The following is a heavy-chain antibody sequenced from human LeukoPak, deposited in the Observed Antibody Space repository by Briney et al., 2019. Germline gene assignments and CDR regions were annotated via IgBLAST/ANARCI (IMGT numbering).Heavy chain of an antibody. CDR2: ISGSGGST. J-gene: IGHJ4*02. D-gene: IGHD3-22*01. CDR3: AEDQLWDVDYYDSSGYFDY. CDR1: GFTFSSYA. V-gene: IGHV3-23*01. Sequence: GGSLRLSCAASGFTFSSYAMSWVRQAPGKGLEWVSAISGSGGSTYYADSVKGRFTISRDNSKNTLYLQMNSLRAEDTAVYYCAEDQLWDVDYYDSSGYFDYWGQGTLVTVSS.